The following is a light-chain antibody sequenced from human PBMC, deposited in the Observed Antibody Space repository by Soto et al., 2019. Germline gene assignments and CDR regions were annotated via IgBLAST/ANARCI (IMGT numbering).Light chain of an antibody. CDR3: QQVKSYPRT. V-gene: IGKV1-9*01. CDR1: QAITNN. Sequence: DIHLTQSPSSLSASVGDRVTITCRASQAITNNLAWYQQKPGNPPRLLIYEESTLHSGVPSRFRGCKVGTQFILTIDSLQPEDFATYYCQQVKSYPRTFGGGTKVEIK. CDR2: EES. J-gene: IGKJ4*01.